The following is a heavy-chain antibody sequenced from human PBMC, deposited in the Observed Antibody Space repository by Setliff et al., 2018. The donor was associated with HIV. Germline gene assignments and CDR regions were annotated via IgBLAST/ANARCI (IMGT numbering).Heavy chain of an antibody. V-gene: IGHV1-18*01. D-gene: IGHD3-3*01. Sequence: ASVKVSCKASGYTFTSYGTSWVRQAPGQGLEWMGWISTYNGNTNYAQKLQDRVTMTSDTSTSTAYMELRSLRSDDTAVYYCARVRERVTIFGVVRDFDSWGQGTLVTVSS. CDR1: GYTFTSYG. J-gene: IGHJ4*02. CDR3: ARVRERVTIFGVVRDFDS. CDR2: ISTYNGNT.